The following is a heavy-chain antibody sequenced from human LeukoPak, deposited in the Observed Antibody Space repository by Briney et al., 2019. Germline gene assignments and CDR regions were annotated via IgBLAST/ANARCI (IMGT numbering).Heavy chain of an antibody. D-gene: IGHD3-10*01. V-gene: IGHV3-21*01. Sequence: GGSLRLSCAASGFTFSSYSMNWFPQPPGKGLEWVSSISSSSSYIYYADSVKGRFTISRDNAKNSLYLQMNSLRAEDTAVYYCARARGSGSPDYWGQGTLVTVSS. CDR3: ARARGSGSPDY. J-gene: IGHJ4*02. CDR1: GFTFSSYS. CDR2: ISSSSSYI.